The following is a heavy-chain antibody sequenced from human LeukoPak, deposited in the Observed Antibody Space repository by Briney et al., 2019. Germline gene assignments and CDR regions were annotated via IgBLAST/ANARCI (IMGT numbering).Heavy chain of an antibody. CDR2: INHSGST. V-gene: IGHV4-34*01. D-gene: IGHD6-6*01. CDR1: GGSFSGYY. J-gene: IGHJ6*02. Sequence: PSETLSLTCAVYGGSFSGYYWSWSRQPPGKGLEWIGEINHSGSTNYNPSLKSRVTISVDTSKNQFSLKLSSVTAADTAVYYCARGPGWQLVHYYYYGMDVWGQGTTVTVSS. CDR3: ARGPGWQLVHYYYYGMDV.